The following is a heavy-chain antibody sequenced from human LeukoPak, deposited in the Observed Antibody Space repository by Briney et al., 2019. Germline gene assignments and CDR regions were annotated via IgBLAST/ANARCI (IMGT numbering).Heavy chain of an antibody. CDR3: ARGSWGYQRHNYYYYYMDV. V-gene: IGHV4-39*01. CDR2: IYYSGST. Sequence: SETLSLTCTVSGGSISSSSYYWGWIRQPPGKGLEWIGSIYYSGSTYYNPSLKSRVTISVDTSKNQFSLKLSSVTAADTAVYYCARGSWGYQRHNYYYYYMDVWGKGTTVTISS. D-gene: IGHD7-27*01. J-gene: IGHJ6*03. CDR1: GGSISSSSYY.